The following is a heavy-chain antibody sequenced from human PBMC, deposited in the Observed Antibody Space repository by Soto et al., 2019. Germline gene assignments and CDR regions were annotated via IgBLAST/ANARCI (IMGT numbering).Heavy chain of an antibody. CDR1: VGTFSDYN. CDR2: IIPKLGIT. V-gene: IGHV1-69*02. Sequence: VQLVQSGAEVKRPGSSVKVSCTAPVGTFSDYNIAWVRQARGQGLEWMGRIIPKLGITNYAHKFQDRVRITADKATSTAYMELTSLRYEDTAVYFCARVEGTRTTNFYHYMDVGGEGTSVTVS. D-gene: IGHD2-8*01. J-gene: IGHJ6*03. CDR3: ARVEGTRTTNFYHYMDV.